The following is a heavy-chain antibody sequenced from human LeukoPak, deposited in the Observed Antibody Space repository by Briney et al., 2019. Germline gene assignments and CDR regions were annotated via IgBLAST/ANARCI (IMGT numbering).Heavy chain of an antibody. D-gene: IGHD2-21*02. V-gene: IGHV4-34*01. CDR3: ARGVGHIVVVTARQFDY. Sequence: PSETLSLTCAVYGGSFSGYYWSWIRQPPGKGLEWIGEINHSGSTNYNPSLKSRVTISVDTSKNQFSLKLSSVTAADTAVYYCARGVGHIVVVTARQFDYWGQGTLVTVSS. CDR1: GGSFSGYY. CDR2: INHSGST. J-gene: IGHJ4*02.